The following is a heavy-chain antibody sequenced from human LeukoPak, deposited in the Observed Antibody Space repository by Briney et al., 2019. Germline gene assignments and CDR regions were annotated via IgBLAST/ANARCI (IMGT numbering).Heavy chain of an antibody. CDR1: GYTFTSYY. Sequence: ASVKVSCKASGYTFTSYYMHWVRQAPGQGLEWMGIINPSGGSTSYAQKFQGRVTMTRDMSTSTVYMELSRLRSEDTAVYYCARDRIQLWLSSLVGYFDYWGQGTLVTVSS. D-gene: IGHD5-18*01. J-gene: IGHJ4*02. CDR2: INPSGGST. CDR3: ARDRIQLWLSSLVGYFDY. V-gene: IGHV1-46*01.